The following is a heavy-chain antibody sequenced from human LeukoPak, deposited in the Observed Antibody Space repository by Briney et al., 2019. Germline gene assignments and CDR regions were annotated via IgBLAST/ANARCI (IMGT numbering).Heavy chain of an antibody. CDR2: IYSGGST. D-gene: IGHD2-2*03. V-gene: IGHV3-66*01. CDR1: GFTVSSNY. J-gene: IGHJ4*02. CDR3: ASGYCSSTSCYAGPLDY. Sequence: SGGSLRLSCAASGFTVSSNYMSWVRQAPGKGLEWVSVIYSGGSTYYADSVKGRFTISRDNSKNTLYLQMNSLRAEDTAVYYCASGYCSSTSCYAGPLDYWGQGTLVTVSS.